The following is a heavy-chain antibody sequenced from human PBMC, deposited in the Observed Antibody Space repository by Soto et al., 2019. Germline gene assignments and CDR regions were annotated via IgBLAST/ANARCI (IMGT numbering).Heavy chain of an antibody. CDR1: GYSFTSYW. V-gene: IGHV5-51*01. J-gene: IGHJ6*03. CDR2: IYPGDSDT. CDR3: ARLPYYYGFFSYFHYYYDMYV. D-gene: IGHD3-10*01. Sequence: PGESLKISCKGSGYSFTSYWIGWVRQMPGKGLEWMGIIYPGDSDTRYSPSFQGQVTISADKSISTAYLQWSSLKASDTAMYYCARLPYYYGFFSYFHYYYDMYVCCKRTTVTVS.